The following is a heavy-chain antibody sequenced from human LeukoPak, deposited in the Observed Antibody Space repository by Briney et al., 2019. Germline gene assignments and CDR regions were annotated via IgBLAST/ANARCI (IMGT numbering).Heavy chain of an antibody. CDR1: GFNFKSYS. Sequence: PGGSLRLSCAASGFNFKSYSMNWVRQAPGKGLQWVSSISSSSTYVHYAESVKGRFTISRDNAKNSLYLQMNSLRAEDTAMYYCARIKYNSNWWEAFDIWGQGTMVTVSS. J-gene: IGHJ3*02. CDR2: ISSSSTYV. CDR3: ARIKYNSNWWEAFDI. D-gene: IGHD6-13*01. V-gene: IGHV3-21*01.